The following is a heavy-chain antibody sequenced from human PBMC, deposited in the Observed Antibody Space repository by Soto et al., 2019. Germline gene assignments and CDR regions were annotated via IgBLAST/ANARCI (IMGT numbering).Heavy chain of an antibody. Sequence: GESLKLSCKCSGYSFTNYWIAWVRQMPGKGLEWMGIVYPGDSDIRYSPSFQGQVTISAEKSIPPAYLQWSSLKPSDPAMYYCARRTKAGAGADYYSVLDVGGQGTTVTVSS. CDR3: ARRTKAGAGADYYSVLDV. V-gene: IGHV5-51*01. J-gene: IGHJ6*02. D-gene: IGHD6-19*01. CDR2: VYPGDSDI. CDR1: GYSFTNYW.